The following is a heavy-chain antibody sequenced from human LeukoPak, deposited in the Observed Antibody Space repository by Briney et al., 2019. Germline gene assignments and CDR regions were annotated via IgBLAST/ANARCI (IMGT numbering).Heavy chain of an antibody. Sequence: GESLKISCKGSGYSFTNYWIGWVRQMPGKGLEWMGIIHPGDSDTRHSPSFQAQVTISADNSIRTAHLQWLSLNAADARMYYCPRLFGGSYTGDYWGQGTLVTVSS. D-gene: IGHD3-16*01. J-gene: IGHJ4*02. CDR3: PRLFGGSYTGDY. CDR1: GYSFTNYW. V-gene: IGHV5-51*01. CDR2: IHPGDSDT.